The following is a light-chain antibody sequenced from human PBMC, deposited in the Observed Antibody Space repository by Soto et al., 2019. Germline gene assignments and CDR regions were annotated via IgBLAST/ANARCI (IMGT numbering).Light chain of an antibody. CDR2: DAS. V-gene: IGKV1-5*01. Sequence: DIQITQSPSTLSAFVGDRVTITCRARQRIGSRLAWYQQKPGKAPNLMVFDASALESGVPSRFSGGGSRTEFSLTISSLQPDDFATYYCQQYASYNTFGQGTKLEI. J-gene: IGKJ2*01. CDR3: QQYASYNT. CDR1: QRIGSR.